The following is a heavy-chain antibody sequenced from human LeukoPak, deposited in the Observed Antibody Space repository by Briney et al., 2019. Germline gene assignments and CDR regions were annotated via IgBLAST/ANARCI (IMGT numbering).Heavy chain of an antibody. D-gene: IGHD3-16*01. CDR3: ARVSGQHDYVAGSTVDY. CDR2: INPNSGGT. J-gene: IGHJ4*02. Sequence: ASVKVSCKASGYTFTGYYMHWVRQAPGQGLEWMGRINPNSGGTNYAQKFQGRVTMTRDTSISTAYMELSRLRSDDTAVYYCARVSGQHDYVAGSTVDYWGQGTLVTVSS. V-gene: IGHV1-2*06. CDR1: GYTFTGYY.